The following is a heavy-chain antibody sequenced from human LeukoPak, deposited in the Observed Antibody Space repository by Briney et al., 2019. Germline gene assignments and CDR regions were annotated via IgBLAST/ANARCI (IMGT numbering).Heavy chain of an antibody. J-gene: IGHJ4*02. D-gene: IGHD2-2*01. CDR3: ARVDRMAGVPAAEGGDY. CDR2: ISAYNGNT. Sequence: ASVKVSCKASGYTFTSYGISWVRQAPGQGLEWMGWISAYNGNTNYAQKLQGRVTMTTDTSTSTAYMELRSLRSDDTAAYYCARVDRMAGVPAAEGGDYWGQGTLVTVSS. CDR1: GYTFTSYG. V-gene: IGHV1-18*01.